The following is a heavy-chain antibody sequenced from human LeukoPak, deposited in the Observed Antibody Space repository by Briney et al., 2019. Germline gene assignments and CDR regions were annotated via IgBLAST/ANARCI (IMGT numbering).Heavy chain of an antibody. CDR3: ARDSEYSSSFAFDI. CDR1: GFTFSSHW. J-gene: IGHJ3*02. Sequence: GGSLRLSCAASGFTFSSHWMTWVRQAPGKGLEWVANINQGGSERYYVDSVKRRFTISRDNAKNSLYLQMNSLRAEDTALYYCARDSEYSSSFAFDIWSQGTMATVSS. CDR2: INQGGSER. V-gene: IGHV3-7*01. D-gene: IGHD6-13*01.